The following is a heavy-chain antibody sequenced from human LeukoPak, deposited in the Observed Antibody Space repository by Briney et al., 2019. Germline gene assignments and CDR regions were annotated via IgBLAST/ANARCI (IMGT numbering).Heavy chain of an antibody. Sequence: SETLSLTCTVSGGSISSSSYYWGWIRQPPGKGLEWIGSIYYSGSTYYNPSLKSRVTMSVDTSKNQFSLKLSSVTAADTAVYYCARELRGVGARSLDYWGQGTLVTVSS. CDR2: IYYSGST. J-gene: IGHJ4*02. V-gene: IGHV4-39*07. CDR1: GGSISSSSYY. D-gene: IGHD1-26*01. CDR3: ARELRGVGARSLDY.